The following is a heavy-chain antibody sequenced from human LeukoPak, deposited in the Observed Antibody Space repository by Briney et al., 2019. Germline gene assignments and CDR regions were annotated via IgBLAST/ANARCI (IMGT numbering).Heavy chain of an antibody. J-gene: IGHJ4*02. V-gene: IGHV3-23*01. CDR2: ISPSGDIT. Sequence: GGSLRLSCAASGFTFSNHGMNWVRQAPGKRLEWVSGISPSGDITYYADSVKGRFTISRDNSKNTVYLQVISLTAEDTAVYYCAKDDAWLRFGEWSQGTLVTVSS. CDR1: GFTFSNHG. D-gene: IGHD3-10*01. CDR3: AKDDAWLRFGE.